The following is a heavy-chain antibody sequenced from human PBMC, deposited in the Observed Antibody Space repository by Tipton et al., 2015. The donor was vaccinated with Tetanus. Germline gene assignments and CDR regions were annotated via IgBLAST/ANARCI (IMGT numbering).Heavy chain of an antibody. D-gene: IGHD2-21*01. Sequence: SLRLSCEVSGFMFSRYTMNWVRQAPGKGLEWVSYISYSSTSIYYADSVKGRFVVSRDNAKNSLYLQMNTLRDDDTAVYYCATRGEARANWFGSWGQGTRVTVSS. CDR3: ATRGEARANWFGS. CDR2: ISYSSTSI. CDR1: GFMFSRYT. V-gene: IGHV3-48*02. J-gene: IGHJ5*01.